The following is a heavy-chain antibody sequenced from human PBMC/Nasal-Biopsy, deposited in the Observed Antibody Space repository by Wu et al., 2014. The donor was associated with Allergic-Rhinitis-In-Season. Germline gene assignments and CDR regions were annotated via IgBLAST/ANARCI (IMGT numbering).Heavy chain of an antibody. Sequence: RLSCAASGFTFTTYGMHWVRQAPAGLEWVAVISYGGSDNYLADSVKGRFTISRDNSKNTVYLHMNSLRPDDTAVYYCARYNDDILTQYQYFGLWGRGTLVNVSA. CDR2: ISYGGSDN. CDR1: GFTFTTYG. CDR3: ARYNDDILTQYQYFGL. V-gene: IGHV3-30*03. D-gene: IGHD3-9*01. J-gene: IGHJ2*01.